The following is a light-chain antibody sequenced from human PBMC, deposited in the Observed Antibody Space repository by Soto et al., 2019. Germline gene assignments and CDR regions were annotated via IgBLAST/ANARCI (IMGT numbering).Light chain of an antibody. CDR2: WAS. CDR1: QSILYTSSNQNY. V-gene: IGKV4-1*01. J-gene: IGKJ1*01. Sequence: DIVMTQSPDSLAVSLGERATINCKSSQSILYTSSNQNYLAWYQQKPGQPPKLLIYWASTRESGVPDRFSGSGSATDFTLTISSLQAEDAAVYYCQQYYSTPQTFGQGTKVEFK. CDR3: QQYYSTPQT.